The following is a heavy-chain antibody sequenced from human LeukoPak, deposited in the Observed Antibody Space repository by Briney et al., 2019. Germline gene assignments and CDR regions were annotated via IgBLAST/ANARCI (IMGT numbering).Heavy chain of an antibody. CDR3: ARHKMGTTRLYYFDY. V-gene: IGHV4-39*01. CDR2: ISYSGTT. D-gene: IGHD1-26*01. Sequence: PSETLSLTCTVSGGSISSSYYYWGWIRQPPGKGLEWIGTISYSGTTYYNPSLKSRVPISVDTSRNQFSLKLTSVSAADTAVYYCARHKMGTTRLYYFDYWGQGTLVTVSS. CDR1: GGSISSSYYY. J-gene: IGHJ4*02.